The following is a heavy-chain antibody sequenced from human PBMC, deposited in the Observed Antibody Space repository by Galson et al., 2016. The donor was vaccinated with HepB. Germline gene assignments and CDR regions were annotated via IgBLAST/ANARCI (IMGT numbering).Heavy chain of an antibody. CDR3: AKSITDYYYYYGMDV. V-gene: IGHV3-23*01. D-gene: IGHD1-14*01. CDR2: ISGSGGST. CDR1: GFTFSSYA. Sequence: SLRLSCAASGFTFSSYAMSWVRQAPGKGLEWVSAISGSGGSTYYADSVKGRFTISRDNSKNTLYLQMNSLRAEDTAVYYCAKSITDYYYYYGMDVWGQGTTVTVSS. J-gene: IGHJ6*02.